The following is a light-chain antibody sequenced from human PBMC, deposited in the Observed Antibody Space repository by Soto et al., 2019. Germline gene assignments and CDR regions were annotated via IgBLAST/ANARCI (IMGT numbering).Light chain of an antibody. Sequence: QSVLTQPPSVSGAPGQRVTISCTGSSSNIGAGYDVHWYQQLPGTAPKLLIYGNSNRPSGVPDQFSGSKSGTSASLAITGLQAEDEADYYCQSYDSSLSGDAVFGGGTQLTVL. CDR2: GNS. CDR3: QSYDSSLSGDAV. CDR1: SSNIGAGYD. V-gene: IGLV1-40*01. J-gene: IGLJ7*01.